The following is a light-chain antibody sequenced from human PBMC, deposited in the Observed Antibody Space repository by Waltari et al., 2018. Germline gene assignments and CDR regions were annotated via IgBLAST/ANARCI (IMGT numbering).Light chain of an antibody. V-gene: IGKV3-20*01. CDR2: GAS. CDR1: QSVSRSF. Sequence: EIVFTQSPGTLSLSPGERATLSCRASQSVSRSFLAWYQQKPGQAPRLLIYGASSRATGIPDRFSGSGSGTDFTLTISRLEPEDFAVYYCQQYGSSPFTLGQGTRLEIK. CDR3: QQYGSSPFT. J-gene: IGKJ5*01.